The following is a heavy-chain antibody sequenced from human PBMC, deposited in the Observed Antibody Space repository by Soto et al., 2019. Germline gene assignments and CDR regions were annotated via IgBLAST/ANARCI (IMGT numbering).Heavy chain of an antibody. CDR2: FDPEDGET. V-gene: IGHV1-24*01. CDR1: GYTLTELS. CDR3: ATGKGYCSSTSCYYYFDY. Sequence: EASVKVSCKVSGYTLTELSMHWVRQAPGKGLEWMGGFDPEDGETIYAQKFQGRVTMTEDTSTDTAYMELSSLRSEDTAVYYCATGKGYCSSTSCYYYFDYWGQGTLVTVSS. J-gene: IGHJ4*02. D-gene: IGHD2-2*01.